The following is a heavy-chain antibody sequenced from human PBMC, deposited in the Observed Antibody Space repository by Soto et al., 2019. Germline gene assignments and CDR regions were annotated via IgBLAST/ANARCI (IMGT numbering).Heavy chain of an antibody. V-gene: IGHV3-33*01. CDR1: GFTFSSYG. Sequence: QVQLVESGGGVVQPGRSLRLSCAASGFTFSSYGMHWVRQAPGKGLEWVAVIWYDGSNKYYADSVKGRFTISRDNSKNTLYLQMNSLRAEDTAVYYCARDLGDDRFDYWGQGTLVTVSS. CDR2: IWYDGSNK. D-gene: IGHD1-1*01. J-gene: IGHJ4*02. CDR3: ARDLGDDRFDY.